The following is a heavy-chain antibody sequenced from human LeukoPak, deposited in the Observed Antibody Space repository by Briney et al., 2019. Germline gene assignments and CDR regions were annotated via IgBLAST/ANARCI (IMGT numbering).Heavy chain of an antibody. J-gene: IGHJ4*02. Sequence: GGSLRLSCAASGFTFSSYAMSWVRQAPGKGLEWVSAISGSGGSTYYADSVKGRFTISRDNAKNTLYLQMNSLRAEDTAVYYCARDSPKIAAAGTADYWGQGTLVTVSS. V-gene: IGHV3-23*01. CDR2: ISGSGGST. CDR3: ARDSPKIAAAGTADY. D-gene: IGHD6-13*01. CDR1: GFTFSSYA.